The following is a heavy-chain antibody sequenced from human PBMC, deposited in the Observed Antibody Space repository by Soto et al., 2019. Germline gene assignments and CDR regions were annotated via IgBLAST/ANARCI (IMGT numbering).Heavy chain of an antibody. CDR2: IIPVFGRP. J-gene: IGHJ1*01. D-gene: IGHD5-12*01. CDR3: AREASGYDF. Sequence: SVKVSCKASGGTFSSFGISWVRQAPGQGLEWMGGIIPVFGRPNYAQRFRGRLTITADESTNTSYMELIDLTSEDTAVYYCAREASGYDFWGQGTQVTVS. V-gene: IGHV1-69*13. CDR1: GGTFSSFG.